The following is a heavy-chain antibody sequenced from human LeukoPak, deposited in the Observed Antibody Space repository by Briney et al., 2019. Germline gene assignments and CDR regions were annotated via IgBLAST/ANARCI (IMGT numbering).Heavy chain of an antibody. D-gene: IGHD3-3*01. CDR3: ARGGTYYDFWSGYYNYYGMDV. CDR2: MYYSGGT. V-gene: IGHV4-59*01. J-gene: IGHJ6*02. Sequence: PSETLSLTCRVSGASISGYYRSWIRQPPGKGLEWIGHMYYSGGTTYNPSLKSRVSISLDTSKKHFSLKLSSVTAADTAVYYCARGGTYYDFWSGYYNYYGMDVWGQGTTVTVSS. CDR1: GASISGYY.